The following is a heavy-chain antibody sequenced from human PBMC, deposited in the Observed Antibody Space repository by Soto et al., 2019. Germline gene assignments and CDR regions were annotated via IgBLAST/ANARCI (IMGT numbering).Heavy chain of an antibody. J-gene: IGHJ5*02. V-gene: IGHV4-30-4*01. D-gene: IGHD5-12*01. CDR1: WCSIPRWSYY. Sequence: QGPLAEAGPRLGEAFPALLLNRPFSWCSIPRWSYYLSLLRPPPGEGLEWIGYIPSRGRPFYHPSLASRSTISSDTSKNQLSLQLTSVTAADTAVYYCARDQYSGYDFALWGQGTLVTVSS. CDR2: IPSRGRP. CDR3: ARDQYSGYDFAL.